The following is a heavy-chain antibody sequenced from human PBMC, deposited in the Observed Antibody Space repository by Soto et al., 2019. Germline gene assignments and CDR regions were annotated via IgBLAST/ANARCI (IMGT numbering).Heavy chain of an antibody. V-gene: IGHV1-8*01. J-gene: IGHJ4*02. CDR3: AKDYYDSSGYYPPALLFDY. Sequence: ASVKVSCKASGYTLTSYDINWVRQATGQGLEWMGWMNPNSGNTGYAQKFQGRVTITRDTSASTAYMELSSLRSEDTAVYYCAKDYYDSSGYYPPALLFDYWGQGTLVTVSS. CDR1: GYTLTSYD. CDR2: MNPNSGNT. D-gene: IGHD3-22*01.